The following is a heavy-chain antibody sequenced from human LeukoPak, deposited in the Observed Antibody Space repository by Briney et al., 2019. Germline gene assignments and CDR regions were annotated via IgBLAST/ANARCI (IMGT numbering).Heavy chain of an antibody. CDR2: ISGVGDST. V-gene: IGHV3-23*01. CDR1: GFTFSNYA. CDR3: AKRADGCSGVSCYYYYMDV. Sequence: GGSLRLSCAASGFTFSNYAMNWVRQAPGKGLEGVSTISGVGDSTYYAESVKGRFTISRDNSKNTVYLQMNSLRVEDTAIYYCAKRADGCSGVSCYYYYMDVWGKGTTVTVSS. J-gene: IGHJ6*03. D-gene: IGHD2-15*01.